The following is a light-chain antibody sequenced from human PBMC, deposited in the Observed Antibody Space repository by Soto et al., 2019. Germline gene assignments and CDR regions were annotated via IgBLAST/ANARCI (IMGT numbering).Light chain of an antibody. CDR1: QSVSSY. CDR2: DAS. Sequence: ELVLPQSPAPLSLSPGARATLSCRASQSVSSYLAWYQQKPGQAPRLLIYDASNRATGIPARFSGSGSGTDFTLTISSLEPEDFAVYYCQQRSNWLTWTFGQGTKVEIK. J-gene: IGKJ1*01. CDR3: QQRSNWLTWT. V-gene: IGKV3-11*01.